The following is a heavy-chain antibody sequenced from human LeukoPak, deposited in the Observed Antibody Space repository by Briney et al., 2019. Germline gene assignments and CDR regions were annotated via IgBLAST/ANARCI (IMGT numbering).Heavy chain of an antibody. J-gene: IGHJ4*02. CDR2: ISGSGGST. D-gene: IGHD2-2*02. CDR1: GFTFSGSA. Sequence: GGSLRLSCAASGFTFSGSAMSWVRQAPGKGLEWVSTISGSGGSTYYADSVKGRFTISRDNSKNTLYLQMNSLRVEDTAAYYCAKRYCSGTNCYTDYWGQGTLVTVSS. V-gene: IGHV3-23*01. CDR3: AKRYCSGTNCYTDY.